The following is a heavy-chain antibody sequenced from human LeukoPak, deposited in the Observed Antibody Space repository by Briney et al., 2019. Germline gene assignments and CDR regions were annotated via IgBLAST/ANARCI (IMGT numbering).Heavy chain of an antibody. CDR2: IYYSGST. D-gene: IGHD2-15*01. CDR1: GGSISSYY. V-gene: IGHV4-59*12. J-gene: IGHJ6*02. CDR3: ARERGGNYYFGMDV. Sequence: PSETLSLTCTVSGGSISSYYWSWIRQPPGKGLEWIGYIYYSGSTNYNPSLTSRVTMSVDASKNQFSLKLSSVNAADTAVYYCARERGGNYYFGMDVWGQGTTVTVSS.